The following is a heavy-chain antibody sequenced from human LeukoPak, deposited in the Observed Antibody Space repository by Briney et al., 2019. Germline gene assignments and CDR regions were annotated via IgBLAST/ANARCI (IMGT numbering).Heavy chain of an antibody. J-gene: IGHJ3*02. V-gene: IGHV3-21*01. CDR2: ISSSSSYI. D-gene: IGHD6-13*01. CDR1: GFAFSSYS. Sequence: GGSLRLSCAASGFAFSSYSMNWVRQAPGKGLEWVSSISSSSSYIYYADSVKGRFTISRDNAKNSLYLQMNSLRAEDTAVYYCARGEAGSRSLDIWGQGTMVTVSS. CDR3: ARGEAGSRSLDI.